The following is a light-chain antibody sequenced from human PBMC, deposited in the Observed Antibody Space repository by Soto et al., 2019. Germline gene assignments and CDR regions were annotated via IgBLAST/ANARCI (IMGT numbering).Light chain of an antibody. Sequence: QAVLTQAPSAYGSPGQSVAISSTGTSSDVGGYNYVSWYQQHPGKAPKLMIYEVNKRPSGVPDRFSGSKSGNTASLTVSGLQAEDEADYYCSSYAGSSNVFGTGTKVTVL. CDR1: SSDVGGYNY. CDR2: EVN. J-gene: IGLJ1*01. CDR3: SSYAGSSNV. V-gene: IGLV2-8*01.